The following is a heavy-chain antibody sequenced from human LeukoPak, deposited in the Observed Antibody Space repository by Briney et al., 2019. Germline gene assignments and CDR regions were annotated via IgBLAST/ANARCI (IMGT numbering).Heavy chain of an antibody. Sequence: PSETLSLTRTVSGGSISTYYWSWVRQPPGKGLEWIGYIYYSGSTNYNPSLKSRVTISVDTSNKQFFLKLSSVTAADTAVYYCARDQGSTSWDVFDIWGQGTMVTVSS. CDR3: ARDQGSTSWDVFDI. CDR2: IYYSGST. J-gene: IGHJ3*02. CDR1: GGSISTYY. D-gene: IGHD2-2*01. V-gene: IGHV4-59*13.